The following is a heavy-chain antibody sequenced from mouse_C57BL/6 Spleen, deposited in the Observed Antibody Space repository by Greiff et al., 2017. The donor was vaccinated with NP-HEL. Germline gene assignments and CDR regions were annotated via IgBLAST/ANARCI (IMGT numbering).Heavy chain of an antibody. CDR1: GFPFSDYG. CDR2: ISSGSSTI. D-gene: IGHD2-5*01. J-gene: IGHJ4*01. Sequence: EVKLVESGGGLVQPGGSLKLSCAASGFPFSDYGMHWVRQAPEKGMEWVAYISSGSSTIYYADTVKGRFTISRDNAKNTLFLQMTSLRSEDTAMYYCASAYYSNYFYYAMDYWGQGTSVTVSS. V-gene: IGHV5-17*01. CDR3: ASAYYSNYFYYAMDY.